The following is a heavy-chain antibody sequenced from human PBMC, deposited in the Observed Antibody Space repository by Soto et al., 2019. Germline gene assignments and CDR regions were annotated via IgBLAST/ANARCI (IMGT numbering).Heavy chain of an antibody. V-gene: IGHV3-30*18. Sequence: GGSLRLSCAASGFTFSSYGMHWVRQAPGKGLEWVAVISYDGSNKYYADSVKGRFTISRDNSKNTLYLQMNSLRAEDTAVYYCAKDLLYGDYLRGYYYYMDVWGKGTTVTVSS. CDR3: AKDLLYGDYLRGYYYYMDV. J-gene: IGHJ6*03. CDR1: GFTFSSYG. CDR2: ISYDGSNK. D-gene: IGHD4-17*01.